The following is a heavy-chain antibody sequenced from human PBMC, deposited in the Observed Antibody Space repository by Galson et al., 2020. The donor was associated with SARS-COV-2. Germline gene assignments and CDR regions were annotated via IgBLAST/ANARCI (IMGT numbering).Heavy chain of an antibody. CDR1: GLTLRTYG. J-gene: IGHJ6*02. V-gene: IGHV3-30*18. D-gene: IGHD2-2*02. CDR3: AKDFYCTAPSCYTAYGMDV. CDR2: MSYDGSKK. Sequence: GGSLRLSCAASGLTLRTYGMHWVRQAPGKGLEWVSFMSYDGSKKYYADSVQGRFTISRDNSKNTLHLQMNSLRGEDTAVYYCAKDFYCTAPSCYTAYGMDVWGQGTTVTVSS.